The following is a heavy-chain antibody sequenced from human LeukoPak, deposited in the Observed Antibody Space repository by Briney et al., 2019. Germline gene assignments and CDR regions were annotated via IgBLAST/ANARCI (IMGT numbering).Heavy chain of an antibody. Sequence: GGSLRLSCAASGFTFSSCAMGWVRQAPGKGLEWVSAISGSGGSTYYADSVKGRFTISRDNSKNTLYLRMNNLRVEDTAVYYCAKGPLIEVAGTTWDYRGQGTLVTVSS. V-gene: IGHV3-23*01. J-gene: IGHJ4*02. CDR3: AKGPLIEVAGTTWDY. CDR2: ISGSGGST. D-gene: IGHD6-19*01. CDR1: GFTFSSCA.